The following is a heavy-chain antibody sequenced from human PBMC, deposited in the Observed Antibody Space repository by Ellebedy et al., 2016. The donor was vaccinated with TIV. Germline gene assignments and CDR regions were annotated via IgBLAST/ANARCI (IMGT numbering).Heavy chain of an antibody. J-gene: IGHJ4*02. D-gene: IGHD3-22*01. V-gene: IGHV1-69*13. CDR3: ARLGNYYDSSGSYDFDY. CDR2: IIPTFRTV. Sequence: AASVKVSCKASGYTFTRYYFMHWVRQAPGQGLEWMGGIIPTFRTVNYAQRFQDRVTITADESTSTVYLELNSLRSEDTAMFYCARLGNYYDSSGSYDFDYWGQGTLVTVSS. CDR1: GYTFTRYYF.